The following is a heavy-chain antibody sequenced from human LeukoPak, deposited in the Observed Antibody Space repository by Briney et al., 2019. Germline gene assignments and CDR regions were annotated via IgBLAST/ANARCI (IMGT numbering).Heavy chain of an antibody. CDR3: ARTDWGSPRY. V-gene: IGHV4-38-2*02. J-gene: IGHJ4*02. CDR1: SYSISRGYY. CDR2: IYHSGNT. D-gene: IGHD7-27*01. Sequence: SETLSLTCTVSSYSISRGYYWGWIRQPPGKGLEWIGSIYHSGNTYYNPSLKSRVTISVDTSKNQFSLKLTSVIATDTAVYYCARTDWGSPRYWGQGTQVTVSS.